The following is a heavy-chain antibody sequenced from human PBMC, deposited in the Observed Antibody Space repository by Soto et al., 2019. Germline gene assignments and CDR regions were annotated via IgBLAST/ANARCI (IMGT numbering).Heavy chain of an antibody. CDR3: AKMVHGGYVSYFDS. CDR1: GFTFTSYA. V-gene: IGHV3-23*01. CDR2: TSGSGDTT. J-gene: IGHJ4*02. D-gene: IGHD5-12*01. Sequence: GGSLRLSCEASGFTFTSYAMSWVRQAPGKGLEWVSATSGSGDTTYYADSVKGRFTTSRDNSEKRLYLQMNSLRAEDTAVYYCAKMVHGGYVSYFDSWGQGXLVTVSS.